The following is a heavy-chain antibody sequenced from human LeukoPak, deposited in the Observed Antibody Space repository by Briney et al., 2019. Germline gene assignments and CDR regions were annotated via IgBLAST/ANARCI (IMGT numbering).Heavy chain of an antibody. Sequence: PGGSLRLSCAASGFTFSSYAMSWVRQAPGKGLEWVSAISGSGGSTYYADSVKGRFTISRDNSKNTLYLQMNSLRAEDTAVYYCAKGETYYDILTGYHLNPFFDYWGQGTLVTVSS. D-gene: IGHD3-9*01. CDR3: AKGETYYDILTGYHLNPFFDY. CDR1: GFTFSSYA. V-gene: IGHV3-23*01. CDR2: ISGSGGST. J-gene: IGHJ4*02.